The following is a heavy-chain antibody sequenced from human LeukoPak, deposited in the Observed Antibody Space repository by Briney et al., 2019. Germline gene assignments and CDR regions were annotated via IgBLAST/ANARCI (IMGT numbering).Heavy chain of an antibody. CDR2: IWYDGSNK. CDR3: AASSSSKQPPFDY. D-gene: IGHD2-2*01. V-gene: IGHV3-33*01. CDR1: GFTSSSYG. J-gene: IGHJ4*02. Sequence: GRSLRLSCAASGFTSSSYGMHWVRQAPGKGLEWVAVIWYDGSNKYYADSVKGRFTISRDNSKNTLYLQMNSLRAEDTAVYYCAASSSSKQPPFDYWGQGTLVTVSS.